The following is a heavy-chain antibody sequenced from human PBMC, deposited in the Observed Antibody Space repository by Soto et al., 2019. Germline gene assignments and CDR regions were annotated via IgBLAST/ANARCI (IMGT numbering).Heavy chain of an antibody. D-gene: IGHD3-9*01. J-gene: IGHJ4*02. V-gene: IGHV1-8*01. CDR1: GYTFSTYD. CDR2: VSPSSGNT. Sequence: QVQLVQSGAEVRKPGASVKVSCKASGYTFSTYDINWVRQAPGQGPEWMGRVSPSSGNTGYAQKFXGXLSXTRNTSISTAYMELSSLTSEDTAVYYCASWAGYSKWGQGTLVIVSS. CDR3: ASWAGYSK.